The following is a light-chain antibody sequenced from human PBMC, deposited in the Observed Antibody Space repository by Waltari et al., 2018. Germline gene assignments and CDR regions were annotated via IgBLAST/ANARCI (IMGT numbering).Light chain of an antibody. CDR1: QSVSRN. CDR3: QQYVRLPVT. J-gene: IGKJ1*01. V-gene: IGKV3-20*01. Sequence: EIVLTQSPGTLSLSPGERATLSCRASQSVSRNLAWYQQQPGQAPRLLIYGASTRAPGIPERFSGGGSGTDFSLTINRLEPEDFAVYYCQQYVRLPVTFGQGTKVEIK. CDR2: GAS.